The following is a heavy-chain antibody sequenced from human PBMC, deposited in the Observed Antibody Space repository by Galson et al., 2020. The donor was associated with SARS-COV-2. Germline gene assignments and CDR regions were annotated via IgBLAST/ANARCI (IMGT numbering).Heavy chain of an antibody. V-gene: IGHV3-7*01. CDR3: ARGFPHFYGSGGEFDY. Sequence: GGSLRLSCAASGFTFTTHWMCWVRQAPGKGLEWVASIKQDGSEQYYLDSVKGRFTISRDNPKNSLDLQMNSLRAEDTALYYCARGFPHFYGSGGEFDYWGQGTLVTVSS. D-gene: IGHD3-10*01. CDR1: GFTFTTHW. J-gene: IGHJ4*02. CDR2: IKQDGSEQ.